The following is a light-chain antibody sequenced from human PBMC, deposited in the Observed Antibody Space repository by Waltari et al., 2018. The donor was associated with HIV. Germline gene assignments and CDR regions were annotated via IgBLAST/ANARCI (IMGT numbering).Light chain of an antibody. Sequence: QSVVTQPPSASGTPGQNISISCSGDISNLGGNFVYWYQQRPGTAPRLLIYRNDQRPSGVPDLFSCSKSATSASLAISGLRSEDEADYHCSTWDNSLSHWVFGGGTKVTVL. V-gene: IGLV1-47*01. CDR1: ISNLGGNF. J-gene: IGLJ3*02. CDR3: STWDNSLSHWV. CDR2: RND.